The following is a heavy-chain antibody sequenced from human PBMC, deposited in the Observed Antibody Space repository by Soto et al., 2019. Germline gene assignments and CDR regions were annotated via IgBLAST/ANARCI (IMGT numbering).Heavy chain of an antibody. CDR3: ARSIAAAGINYAFDI. CDR2: IYSGGST. CDR1: GFTVSSNY. D-gene: IGHD6-13*01. V-gene: IGHV3-53*04. J-gene: IGHJ3*02. Sequence: GGSLRLSCAASGFTVSSNYMSWVRQAPGKGLEWVSVIYSGGSTYYADSVKGRFTISRHNSKNTLYLQMNSLRAEDTAVYYCARSIAAAGINYAFDIWGQGTMVTVS.